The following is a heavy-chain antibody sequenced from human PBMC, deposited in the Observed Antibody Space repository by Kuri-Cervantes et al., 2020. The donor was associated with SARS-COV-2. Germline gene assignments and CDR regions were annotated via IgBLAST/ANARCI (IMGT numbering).Heavy chain of an antibody. D-gene: IGHD2-2*01. J-gene: IGHJ4*02. Sequence: GSLRLSCAVYGGSFSGYSWSWIRQPPGRGLEWIGSIYYSGSTYYNPSLKSRVTMSVDTSKNQFSLKLSSVTAADTAVYYCARGQTGPSSTYHYWGQGTLVTVSS. CDR3: ARGQTGPSSTYHY. V-gene: IGHV4-34*01. CDR1: GGSFSGYS. CDR2: IYYSGST.